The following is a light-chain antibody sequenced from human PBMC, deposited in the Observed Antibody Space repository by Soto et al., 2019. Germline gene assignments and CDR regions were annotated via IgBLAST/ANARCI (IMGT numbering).Light chain of an antibody. V-gene: IGKV3-15*01. CDR3: QQGNNWPLT. CDR1: QSISTE. Sequence: EIVMTHSPATLSVSPGERATLSCRASQSISTELAWYQQKPGQPPRLLIYSASTRATGVPARFTGSGSGSEFTLTISGLQSEDFAVYYCQQGNNWPLTFGQGTRREI. CDR2: SAS. J-gene: IGKJ2*01.